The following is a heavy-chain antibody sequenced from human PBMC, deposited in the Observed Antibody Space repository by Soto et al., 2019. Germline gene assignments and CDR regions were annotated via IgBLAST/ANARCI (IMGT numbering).Heavy chain of an antibody. D-gene: IGHD3-10*01. CDR1: GGSISSYY. CDR3: VRQGFGPLHGLVDV. Sequence: QVQLQESGPGLVKPSETLSLSCTVSGGSISSYYWSWFRQSPGKRMEWIGYVHHSWGSSYNPSLQGGVAISLVTSNCQFSLKVPSLTATDTAVDYCVRQGFGPLHGLVDVWGQGTTVTVSS. CDR2: VHHSWGS. J-gene: IGHJ6*02. V-gene: IGHV4-59*08.